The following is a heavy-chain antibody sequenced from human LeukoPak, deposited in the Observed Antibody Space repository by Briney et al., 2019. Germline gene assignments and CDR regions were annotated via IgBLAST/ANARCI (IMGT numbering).Heavy chain of an antibody. J-gene: IGHJ4*02. CDR2: IIPIFGTA. V-gene: IGHV1-69*05. CDR3: ARGALVVPAATPFDY. Sequence: SVKVSCKASGGTFSSYAISWVRQAPGQGLEWMGGIIPIFGTANYAQKFQGRVTITTDESTSTAYMELSSLRSEDTAVYYCARGALVVPAATPFDYWGQGTLVTVSS. D-gene: IGHD2-2*01. CDR1: GGTFSSYA.